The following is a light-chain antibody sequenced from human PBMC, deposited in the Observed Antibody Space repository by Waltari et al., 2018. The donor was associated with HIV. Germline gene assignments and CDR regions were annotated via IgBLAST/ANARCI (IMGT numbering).Light chain of an antibody. J-gene: IGLJ2*01. Sequence: QSALTQPASVSGPPGQSITIPCTGTSSYIGTYDLVSWYQQHPGKAPNLIIHEVSEQPSGVSNRFAGSKSGNTAFLAISGLEAEDATDYYCCSYGGSSTYVVFGGGTKVTVL. CDR3: CSYGGSSTYVV. CDR1: SSYIGTYDL. V-gene: IGLV2-23*02. CDR2: EVS.